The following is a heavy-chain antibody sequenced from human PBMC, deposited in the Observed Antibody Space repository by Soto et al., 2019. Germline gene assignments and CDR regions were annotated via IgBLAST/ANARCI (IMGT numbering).Heavy chain of an antibody. Sequence: SVKVSCKASGGTFSSYAISWVRQAPGQGLEWMGGIIPIFGTANYAQKFQGRVTITADESTSTAYMELSSLRSEDTAVYYCARILLYYDSSRGYFDYWGQGTLVTVSS. CDR3: ARILLYYDSSRGYFDY. J-gene: IGHJ4*02. D-gene: IGHD3-22*01. V-gene: IGHV1-69*13. CDR2: IIPIFGTA. CDR1: GGTFSSYA.